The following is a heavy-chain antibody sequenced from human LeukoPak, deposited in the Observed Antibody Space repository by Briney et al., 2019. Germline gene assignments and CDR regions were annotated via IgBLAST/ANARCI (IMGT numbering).Heavy chain of an antibody. J-gene: IGHJ4*02. Sequence: GGSLRLSCAASGFTFNNYAMSWFRQTPGKGLEWVSAISGSGDRTYYAESVKGRFSISRDNSKNTLYLQMHSLRAEDAAVYYCANAFQYSASGPDSWGQGTLVTVSS. CDR1: GFTFNNYA. CDR2: ISGSGDRT. D-gene: IGHD5-12*01. CDR3: ANAFQYSASGPDS. V-gene: IGHV3-23*01.